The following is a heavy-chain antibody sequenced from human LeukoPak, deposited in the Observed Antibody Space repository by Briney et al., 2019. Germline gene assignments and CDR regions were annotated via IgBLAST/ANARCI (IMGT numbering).Heavy chain of an antibody. CDR2: IRYDGSNK. Sequence: GGSLRLSCAASGFTFSSYGMHWVRQAPGKGLEWVALIRYDGSNKYYADSVKGRFTISRDNSKNTLYLQMNSLRAEDTAVYYCAKSWTWSGYRPWFDPWGQGTLVTVSS. CDR1: GFTFSSYG. J-gene: IGHJ5*02. V-gene: IGHV3-30*02. D-gene: IGHD3-3*01. CDR3: AKSWTWSGYRPWFDP.